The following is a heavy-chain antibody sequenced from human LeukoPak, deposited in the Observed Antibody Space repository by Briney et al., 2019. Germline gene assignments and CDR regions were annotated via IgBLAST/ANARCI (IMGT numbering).Heavy chain of an antibody. CDR2: ISGGSDST. D-gene: IGHD3-9*01. J-gene: IGHJ3*02. Sequence: GGSLRLSCAASGFTFSSYWMHWVRQAPGQGLEWVSAISGGSDSTFYADSVKGRFTISRDNSKNTLYLQMNSLRADDTAVFYCARGNYDILTGTPTGGAFDIWGQGTMVTVSS. CDR3: ARGNYDILTGTPTGGAFDI. CDR1: GFTFSSYW. V-gene: IGHV3-23*01.